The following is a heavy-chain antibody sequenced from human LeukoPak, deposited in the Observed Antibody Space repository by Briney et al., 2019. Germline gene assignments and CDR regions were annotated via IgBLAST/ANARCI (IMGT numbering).Heavy chain of an antibody. J-gene: IGHJ4*02. V-gene: IGHV4-61*02. D-gene: IGHD3-22*01. CDR2: SYTSGST. CDR3: ARDRSMIVTN. CDR1: GGSISSGSYY. Sequence: SETLSLTCTVSGGSISSGSYYWSWIRQPAGKGLEWIGRSYTSGSTNYNPTLKSRDTISVDTSKNQFSLKLGSVTAADTAVYYCARDRSMIVTNWGQGTLVTVSS.